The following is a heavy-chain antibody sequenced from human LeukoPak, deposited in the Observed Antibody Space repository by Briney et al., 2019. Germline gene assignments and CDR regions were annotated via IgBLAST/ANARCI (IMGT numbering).Heavy chain of an antibody. CDR3: AVLIPSSSSSSGDY. CDR2: IIPIFGSA. CDR1: GGTFSSYA. V-gene: IGHV1-69*05. Sequence: SVKVSCKASGGTFSSYAISWVRQAPGQGLEWMGGIIPIFGSANYAQKFQGRVTMTRDTSTSTVYMELSSLRSEDTAVYYCAVLIPSSSSSSGDYWGQGTLVTVSS. D-gene: IGHD6-6*01. J-gene: IGHJ4*02.